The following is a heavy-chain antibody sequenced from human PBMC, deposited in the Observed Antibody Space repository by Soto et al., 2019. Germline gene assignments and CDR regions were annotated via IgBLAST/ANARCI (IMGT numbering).Heavy chain of an antibody. V-gene: IGHV4-34*01. J-gene: IGHJ5*02. CDR3: ARVFTGVYYYDSSGYYYYWFDP. CDR2: INHSGST. Sequence: SETLSLTCAVYGGSFSGYYWSWIRQPPGKGLEWIGEINHSGSTSYNPSLKSRVTISVDTSKNQFSLKLSSVTAADTAVYYCARVFTGVYYYDSSGYYYYWFDPWGQGTLVTVSS. D-gene: IGHD3-22*01. CDR1: GGSFSGYY.